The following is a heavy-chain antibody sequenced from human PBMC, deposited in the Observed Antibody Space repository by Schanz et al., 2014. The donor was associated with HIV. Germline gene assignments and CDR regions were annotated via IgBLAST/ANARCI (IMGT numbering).Heavy chain of an antibody. J-gene: IGHJ6*02. D-gene: IGHD6-6*01. CDR3: AREGTAARQFYYYGMDV. CDR2: INAYNGNK. V-gene: IGHV1-18*01. Sequence: QVQLVQSGDEVKKPGASVKVSCKASGYTFSTYGISWVRQAPGQGLEWMGWINAYNGNKHYAQKFQGRVTMTTDTSTSTAYMELRNLRSDDTAVYYCAREGTAARQFYYYGMDVWGQGTTVTVSS. CDR1: GYTFSTYG.